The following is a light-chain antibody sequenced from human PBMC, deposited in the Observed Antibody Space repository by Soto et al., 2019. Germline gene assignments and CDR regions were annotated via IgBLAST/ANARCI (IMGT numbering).Light chain of an antibody. V-gene: IGLV2-14*01. CDR2: EVS. CDR1: NDDVGHYKY. J-gene: IGLJ2*01. Sequence: QSALTQPASVSGSPGQSITISCTGTNDDVGHYKYVSWYQQHPGKAPKLLIYEVSNRPSGISSRFSGSKSGNTASLTISGLQPEDEVIYFCGSYTSRSSITLMLFGGETKLTVL. CDR3: GSYTSRSSITLML.